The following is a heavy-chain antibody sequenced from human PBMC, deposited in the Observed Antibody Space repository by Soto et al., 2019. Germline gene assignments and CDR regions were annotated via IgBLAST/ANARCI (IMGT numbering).Heavy chain of an antibody. CDR3: AKDVVGAPGRYYYYGMDV. Sequence: GGSLRLSCAASGFTFSSYAMSWVRQAPGKGLEWVSAISGSGGSTYYADSVKGRFTISRDNSKNTLYLQMNSLRAEDTAVYYCAKDVVGAPGRYYYYGMDVWGQGTTVTVSS. CDR1: GFTFSSYA. CDR2: ISGSGGST. V-gene: IGHV3-23*01. D-gene: IGHD1-26*01. J-gene: IGHJ6*02.